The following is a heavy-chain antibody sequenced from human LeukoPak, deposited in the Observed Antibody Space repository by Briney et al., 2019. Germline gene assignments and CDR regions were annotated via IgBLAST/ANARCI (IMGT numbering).Heavy chain of an antibody. V-gene: IGHV4-59*01. CDR3: ARTISSGWVDY. J-gene: IGHJ4*02. D-gene: IGHD6-19*01. CDR2: IYYSGST. Sequence: SETLSPTCTVSGGSISSYYWSWIRQPPGKGLEWIGYIYYSGSTNYNPSLKSRVTISVDTSKNQFSLKLSSVTAADTAVYYCARTISSGWVDYWGQGTLVTVSS. CDR1: GGSISSYY.